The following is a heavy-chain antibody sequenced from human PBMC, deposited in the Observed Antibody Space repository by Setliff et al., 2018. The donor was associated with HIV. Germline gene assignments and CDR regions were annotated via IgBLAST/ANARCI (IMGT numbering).Heavy chain of an antibody. V-gene: IGHV4-31*01. CDR3: ARASAERSAVRGLAIAFDI. CDR2: IFSSGST. CDR1: GDSISNGVFY. Sequence: PSETLSLTCTVSGDSISNGVFYWSWVRQHPGKGLEWIGYIFSSGSTFYKPSLKSPVTMSVDTSKNQYSLRLTSVTAADTAVYYCARASAERSAVRGLAIAFDIWGPGTRVTVSS. J-gene: IGHJ3*02. D-gene: IGHD3-10*01.